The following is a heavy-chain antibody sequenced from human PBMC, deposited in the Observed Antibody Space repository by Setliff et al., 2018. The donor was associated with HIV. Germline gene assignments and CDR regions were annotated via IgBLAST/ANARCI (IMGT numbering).Heavy chain of an antibody. CDR3: AITSRGYSLQRGGAFDI. CDR2: RSPIFSTT. CDR1: GDTFTTYV. Sequence: SVKVSCKGSGDTFTTYVVSWVRQAPGQGLEWMGGRSPIFSTTNYAQKFQGRVTITTDESTSRAYMELSSLRSEDTAVYYCAITSRGYSLQRGGAFDIWGLGTLVTVSS. V-gene: IGHV1-69*05. D-gene: IGHD3-22*01. J-gene: IGHJ3*02.